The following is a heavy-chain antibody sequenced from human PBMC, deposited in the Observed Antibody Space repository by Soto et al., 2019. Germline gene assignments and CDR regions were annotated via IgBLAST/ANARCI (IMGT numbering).Heavy chain of an antibody. CDR2: IHYSGSA. CDR3: AREVITATDTDAFDI. Sequence: PSETLSLTCTVSGGSISNNNYFWSWVRQHPGKGLEWIGYIHYSGSAYCNPSLKSRVTISVDTSKNQFSLELSSVTAADTAVYYCAREVITATDTDAFDIWGQGTMVTVSS. CDR1: GGSISNNNYF. D-gene: IGHD1-7*01. V-gene: IGHV4-31*03. J-gene: IGHJ3*02.